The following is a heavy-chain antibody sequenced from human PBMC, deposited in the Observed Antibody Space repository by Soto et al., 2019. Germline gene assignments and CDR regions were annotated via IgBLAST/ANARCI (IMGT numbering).Heavy chain of an antibody. D-gene: IGHD2-2*01. CDR3: AKDNGQLLIFEY. CDR1: GYTFTGHY. Sequence: ASVKVSCKASGYTFTGHYVHWVRQAPGQGLEWMGWITPNSGYTNYAQKFQGRVTMTRDTSISTAYMELSGLRFDDTAVYYCAKDNGQLLIFEYWGQGTLVTVSS. CDR2: ITPNSGYT. J-gene: IGHJ4*02. V-gene: IGHV1-2*02.